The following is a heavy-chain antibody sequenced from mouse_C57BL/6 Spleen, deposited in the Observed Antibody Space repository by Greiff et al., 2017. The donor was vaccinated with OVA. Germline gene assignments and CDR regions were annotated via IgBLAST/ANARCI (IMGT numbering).Heavy chain of an antibody. CDR3: AKGPLITTVVATGYFDV. D-gene: IGHD1-1*01. CDR1: GYTFTSYW. CDR2: IHPNSGST. J-gene: IGHJ1*03. V-gene: IGHV1-64*01. Sequence: QVQLQQPGAELVKPGASVKLSCKASGYTFTSYWMHWVKQRPGQGLEWIGMIHPNSGSTNYNEKFKSKATLTVDKSSSTAYMQLSSLTSEDSAVXYFAKGPLITTVVATGYFDVWGTGTTVTVSS.